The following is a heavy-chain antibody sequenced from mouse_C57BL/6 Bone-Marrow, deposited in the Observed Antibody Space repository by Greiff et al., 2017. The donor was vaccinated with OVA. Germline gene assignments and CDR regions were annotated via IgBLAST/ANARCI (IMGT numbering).Heavy chain of an antibody. CDR3: ARSQYYGSSYVYWYFDV. CDR1: GYTFTNYS. CDR2: IYPGGGCT. Sequence: QVQLQQSGAELVRPGTSVKMSCKASGYTFTNYSIGWAKQRPGHGLEWIGDIYPGGGCTNYNEKFKGKATLTADKSSSTAYMQLSSLTSEDSAIYYCARSQYYGSSYVYWYFDVGGTGTTVTVAS. J-gene: IGHJ1*03. V-gene: IGHV1-63*01. D-gene: IGHD1-1*01.